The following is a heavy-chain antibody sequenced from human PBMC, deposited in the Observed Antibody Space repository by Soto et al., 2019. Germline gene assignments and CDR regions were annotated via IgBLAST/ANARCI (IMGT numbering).Heavy chain of an antibody. CDR1: GGSISSSSYY. CDR3: ARQSTAFDI. CDR2: IYYSGST. J-gene: IGHJ3*02. Sequence: SETLSLTCTVSGGSISSSSYYWGWIRQPPGKGLEWIGSIYYSGSTYYNPPLKSRVTISVDTSKNQFSLKLSSVTAADTAVYYCARQSTAFDIWGQGTMVTVSS. V-gene: IGHV4-39*01.